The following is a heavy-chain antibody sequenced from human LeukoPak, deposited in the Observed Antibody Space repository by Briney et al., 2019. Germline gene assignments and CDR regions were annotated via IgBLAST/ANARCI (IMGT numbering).Heavy chain of an antibody. V-gene: IGHV4-61*09. CDR2: VYYSGGT. D-gene: IGHD1-1*01. CDR1: GGSISSGGYY. CDR3: ARHKYNFVTYSFDY. J-gene: IGHJ4*02. Sequence: PSQTLSLTCTVSGGSISSGGYYWSWIRQPPGKGLEWIGYVYYSGGTDYNPSLKSRVTISADTSTNQVSLILTSVTAADTAIYYCARHKYNFVTYSFDYWAREPWSPSPQ.